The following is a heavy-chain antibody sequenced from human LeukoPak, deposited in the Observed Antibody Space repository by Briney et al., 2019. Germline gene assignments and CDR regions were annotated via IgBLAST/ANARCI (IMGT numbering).Heavy chain of an antibody. CDR1: GFTFSSYA. Sequence: GGSLRLSCAASGFTFSSYAMSWVRQAPGKGLERVSILYSGGNTYYADSVKGRFTISRDNSKNTLYLQMNSLRAEDTAIYYCARNLYSSSSGISGSLDYWGQGTLVTVSS. CDR3: ARNLYSSSSGISGSLDY. CDR2: LYSGGNT. V-gene: IGHV3-23*03. J-gene: IGHJ4*02. D-gene: IGHD6-6*01.